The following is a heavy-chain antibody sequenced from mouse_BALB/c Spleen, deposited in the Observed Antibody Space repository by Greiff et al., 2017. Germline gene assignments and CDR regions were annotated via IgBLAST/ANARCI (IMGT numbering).Heavy chain of an antibody. Sequence: EVQRVESGGGLVQPGGSRKLSCAASGFTFSSFGMHWVRQAPEKGLEWVAYISSGSSTIYYADTVKGRFTISRDNPKNTLFLQMTSLRSEDTAMYYCARSLSPNYDAMDYWGQGTSVTVSS. CDR1: GFTFSSFG. D-gene: IGHD1-1*02. V-gene: IGHV5-17*02. CDR2: ISSGSSTI. J-gene: IGHJ4*01. CDR3: ARSLSPNYDAMDY.